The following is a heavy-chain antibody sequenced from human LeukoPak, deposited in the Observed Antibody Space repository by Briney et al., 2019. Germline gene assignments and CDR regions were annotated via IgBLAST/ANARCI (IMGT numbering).Heavy chain of an antibody. V-gene: IGHV3-64*01. CDR1: GFTFSSYA. D-gene: IGHD2-2*01. J-gene: IGHJ4*02. CDR3: AGDRDCSSTSCYAPFDY. Sequence: GGTLRLSCAASGFTFSSYAMHWVRQAPGKGLEYVSAINSNGGSTYYANSVKGRFTISRDNSKNTLYLQMGSLRAEDMAVYYCAGDRDCSSTSCYAPFDYWGQGTLVTVCS. CDR2: INSNGGST.